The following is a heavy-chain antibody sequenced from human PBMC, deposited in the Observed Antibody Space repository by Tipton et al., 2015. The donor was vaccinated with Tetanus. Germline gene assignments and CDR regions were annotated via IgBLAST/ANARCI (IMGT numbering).Heavy chain of an antibody. CDR3: ARVGYYYYYMDV. Sequence: TLPLTCTVSVGSISSGDYYWSWVRQSPGEGLEWIGHIYKSGNTYYKPSLKSRVVISIDASKNQFSLKLNSMTAADTAVYYCARVGYYYYYMDVWAKGPRSPSP. CDR2: IYKSGNT. V-gene: IGHV4-30-4*01. D-gene: IGHD3-22*01. J-gene: IGHJ6*03. CDR1: VGSISSGDYY.